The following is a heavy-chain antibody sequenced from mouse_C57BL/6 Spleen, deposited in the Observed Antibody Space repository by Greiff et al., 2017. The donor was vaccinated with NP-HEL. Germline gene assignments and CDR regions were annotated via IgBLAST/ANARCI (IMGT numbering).Heavy chain of an antibody. V-gene: IGHV14-2*01. Sequence: VQLQQSGAELVKPGASVKLSCTASGFNIKDYYMHWVKQRTEQGLEWIGRIDPEDGETKYVPKFQGKATITADTSSNTAYLQLSSLTSEDTAVYYCASDSNYNWYFDVWGTGTSVTVSS. CDR2: IDPEDGET. D-gene: IGHD2-5*01. J-gene: IGHJ1*03. CDR3: ASDSNYNWYFDV. CDR1: GFNIKDYY.